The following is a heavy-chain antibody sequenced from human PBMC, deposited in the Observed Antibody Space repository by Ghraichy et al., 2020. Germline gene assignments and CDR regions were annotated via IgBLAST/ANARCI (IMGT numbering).Heavy chain of an antibody. V-gene: IGHV4-34*01. CDR3: ARIGDFVGNSEAVDI. J-gene: IGHJ3*02. Sequence: SETLSLTCAVYGGSFSNYYWSWIRQPPGKGLEWIGEINHSGSTNYNPSLESRVTISVDTSKNQFSLKVSSVTAADTAVYYCARIGDFVGNSEAVDIWGQGTMVTVSS. D-gene: IGHD4-23*01. CDR1: GGSFSNYY. CDR2: INHSGST.